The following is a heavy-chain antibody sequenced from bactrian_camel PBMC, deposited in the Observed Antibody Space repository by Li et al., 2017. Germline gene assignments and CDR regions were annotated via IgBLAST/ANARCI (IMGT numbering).Heavy chain of an antibody. J-gene: IGHJ4*01. CDR3: ATSLGGRLARRWDFDH. CDR2: IDTGGYMT. D-gene: IGHD6*01. Sequence: HVQLVESGGGLVQPGGSLRLSCQASGFTFSSYWMYWVRQAPGKGLEWVSAIDTGGYMTYYADSVKGRFTISRDNVKNTLYLQLNSLKTEDTAMYYCATSLGGRLARRWDFDHWGQGTQVTVS. CDR1: GFTFSSYW. V-gene: IGHV3S1*01.